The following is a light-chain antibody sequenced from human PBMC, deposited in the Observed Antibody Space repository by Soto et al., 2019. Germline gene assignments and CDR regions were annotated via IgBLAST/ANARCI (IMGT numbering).Light chain of an antibody. J-gene: IGKJ4*01. CDR2: GAS. Sequence: EIVLTQSPGTLSLSPGERATLSCRASQSVSSSYLAWYQQKPGQAPRLLIYGASSRATGIPDRFSGSGSGTDFTLTISRLEPEDFAVYYCQQYGSLPPGLTFGGVTNVEIK. V-gene: IGKV3-20*01. CDR3: QQYGSLPPGLT. CDR1: QSVSSSY.